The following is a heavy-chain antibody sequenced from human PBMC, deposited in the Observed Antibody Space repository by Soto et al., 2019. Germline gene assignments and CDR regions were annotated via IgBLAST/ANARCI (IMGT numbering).Heavy chain of an antibody. CDR1: RFTFSSSF. CDR2: INQDGGGT. J-gene: IGHJ4*02. D-gene: IGHD6-19*01. CDR3: ARYFRGSGRYFFDY. Sequence: GSLRLSCVASRFTFSSSFMGWVRQAPGKGLEWVANINQDGGGTYYVDSVQGRFTISRDNAKDSLFLQLNSLRGEDTAVYYCARYFRGSGRYFFDYWGQGTLVTVSS. V-gene: IGHV3-7*03.